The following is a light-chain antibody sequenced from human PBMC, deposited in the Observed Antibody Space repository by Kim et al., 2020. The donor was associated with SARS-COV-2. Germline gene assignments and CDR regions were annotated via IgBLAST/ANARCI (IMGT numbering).Light chain of an antibody. V-gene: IGKV1-5*01. Sequence: ASVGDRVTITCRASQRISSWLAWYQQKPGNAPKLLIYDASSLQSGVPSRFSGIGSGTEFTLTINSLQPDDFATYYCQQYSTYPWTFGHGTKVEIK. CDR1: QRISSW. CDR3: QQYSTYPWT. CDR2: DAS. J-gene: IGKJ1*01.